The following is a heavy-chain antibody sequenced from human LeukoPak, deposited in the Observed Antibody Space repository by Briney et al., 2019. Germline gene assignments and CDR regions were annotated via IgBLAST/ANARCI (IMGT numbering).Heavy chain of an antibody. CDR3: AQDLLWFGEYYHYY. CDR1: GFTFSSYG. Sequence: GGSLRLSCAASGFTFSSYGMHWVRQARGKGVEGVAFIRYDGSNKYYADSVKGGFTISRDNSKNTLYMQMNSLRAEDTAVYSCAQDLLWFGEYYHYYWGQGTLVTVSS. D-gene: IGHD3-10*01. V-gene: IGHV3-30*02. CDR2: IRYDGSNK. J-gene: IGHJ4*02.